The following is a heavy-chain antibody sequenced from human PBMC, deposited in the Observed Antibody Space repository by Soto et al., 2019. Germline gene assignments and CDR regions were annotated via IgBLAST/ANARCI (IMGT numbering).Heavy chain of an antibody. CDR2: MSSDGSKI. V-gene: IGHV3-30*18. D-gene: IGHD6-19*01. Sequence: QVQLVESGGGAVQPGESLRLSCVASGFDFTYYAMHWVRQAPGKGLESVAVMSSDGSKIHHTDSVKGRFTIPRDNSKNTLYLQMNSLRKEDTAVYFCAKDEGVGGTLGLFDYWGQGTRVSNSS. CDR3: AKDEGVGGTLGLFDY. J-gene: IGHJ4*02. CDR1: GFDFTYYA.